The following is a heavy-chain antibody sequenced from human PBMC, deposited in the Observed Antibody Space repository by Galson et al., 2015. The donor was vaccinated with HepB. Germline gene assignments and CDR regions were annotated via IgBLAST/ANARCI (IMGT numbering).Heavy chain of an antibody. CDR3: ARSDDDFTGGVDV. V-gene: IGHV4-61*09. Sequence: TLSLTCTVSGDSISSATYYWNWIRQPAGKGLEWIGHIYTSGSTNYNPSLKSRVTMSVDTSKNQFSLNLNSVTAADTAVYYCARSDDDFTGGVDVWGKGTTVTVSS. CDR1: GDSISSATYY. CDR2: IYTSGST. J-gene: IGHJ6*04. D-gene: IGHD3-3*01.